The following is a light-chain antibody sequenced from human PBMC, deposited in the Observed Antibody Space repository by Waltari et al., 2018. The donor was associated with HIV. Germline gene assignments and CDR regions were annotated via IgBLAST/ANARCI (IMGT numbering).Light chain of an antibody. CDR3: SSFAPTNKFYVL. V-gene: IGLV2-8*01. CDR2: EVT. Sequence: QSTLTQPPSASGSPGQSVTISCPGTSSDIGGYNYLSWYQQHPGQAPKLIMTEVTKRPSGVPDRFSGSKSGNTASLTVSGLQADDEALYYCSSFAPTNKFYVLFGGGTTLTVL. J-gene: IGLJ2*01. CDR1: SSDIGGYNY.